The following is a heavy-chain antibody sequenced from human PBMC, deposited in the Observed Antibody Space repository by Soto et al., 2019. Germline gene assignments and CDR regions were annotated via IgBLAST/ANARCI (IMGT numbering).Heavy chain of an antibody. V-gene: IGHV3-21*01. D-gene: IGHD5-12*01. CDR1: GFTFSSYS. CDR3: ARDVRGYSGYVAYFDY. CDR2: ISSSSSYI. Sequence: EVQLVESGGGLVKPGGSLRLSCAASGFTFSSYSMNWVRQAPGKGLEWVSSISSSSSYIYYADSVKGRFTISRDNAKNSLYLQMNSLRAEDTAVYYCARDVRGYSGYVAYFDYWGQGTLVTVSS. J-gene: IGHJ4*02.